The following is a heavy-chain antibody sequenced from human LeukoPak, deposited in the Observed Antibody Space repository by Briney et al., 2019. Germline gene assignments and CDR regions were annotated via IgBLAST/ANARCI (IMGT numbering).Heavy chain of an antibody. D-gene: IGHD2-15*01. CDR3: ARDPSSGGTNATIY. CDR2: ISSSSSYI. CDR1: GFTFSSYS. J-gene: IGHJ4*02. V-gene: IGHV3-21*01. Sequence: GGSLRLSCAASGFTFSSYSMNWVRQAPGKGLEWVSSISSSSSYIYYADSVKGRFTISRDNAKNSLYLRMNSLRAEDTAVYYCARDPSSGGTNATIYWGQGTLVTVSS.